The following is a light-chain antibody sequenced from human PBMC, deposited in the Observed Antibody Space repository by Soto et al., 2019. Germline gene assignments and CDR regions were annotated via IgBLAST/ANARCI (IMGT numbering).Light chain of an antibody. J-gene: IGKJ5*01. CDR1: QGVESK. Sequence: EIEMTQSPATLSVSPGERVTLFCRASQGVESKLAWYQQKAGQAPRLLIYGASTRDTGIPARFSGSGSGTEFTLTISSLQAEDFAVYYCQQYNKWPPLTFGQGTRL. CDR3: QQYNKWPPLT. CDR2: GAS. V-gene: IGKV3-15*01.